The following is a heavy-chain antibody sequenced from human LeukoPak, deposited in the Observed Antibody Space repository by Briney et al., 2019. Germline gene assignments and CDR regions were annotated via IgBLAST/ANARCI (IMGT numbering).Heavy chain of an antibody. CDR1: GFTFSEYY. J-gene: IGHJ6*02. CDR2: ISSSGSTI. D-gene: IGHD1-26*01. Sequence: GGSLRLSCAASGFTFSEYYMSWVGQARGKGVEGVSYISSSGSTIYYADSVKGRFTISRDNAKNSLYLQMNSLRAEDTAVYYCARDRPGEVGMDVWGQGTTVTVSS. CDR3: ARDRPGEVGMDV. V-gene: IGHV3-11*01.